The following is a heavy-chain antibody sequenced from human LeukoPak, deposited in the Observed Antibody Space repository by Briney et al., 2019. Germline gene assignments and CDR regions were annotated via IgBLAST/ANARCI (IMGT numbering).Heavy chain of an antibody. CDR2: IYYSGST. CDR1: GGSISSGGYY. Sequence: PSETLSLTCTVSGGSISSGGYYWSWIRQHPGKGLEWIGYIYYSGSTYYNPSLKSRVTISVDTSKNQSSLKLSSVTAADAAVYYCARARTGTTTFDYWGQGTLVTVSS. V-gene: IGHV4-31*03. D-gene: IGHD1-1*01. CDR3: ARARTGTTTFDY. J-gene: IGHJ4*02.